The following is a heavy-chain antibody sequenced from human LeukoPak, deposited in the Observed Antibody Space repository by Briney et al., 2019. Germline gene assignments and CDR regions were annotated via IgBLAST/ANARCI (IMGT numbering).Heavy chain of an antibody. D-gene: IGHD3-10*01. CDR2: ISGSGGST. CDR3: AKDYGSGSYYSPLF. CDR1: GFTFSSYA. V-gene: IGHV3-23*01. J-gene: IGHJ4*02. Sequence: AGGSLRLSCAASGFTFSSYAMSWVRQAPGKGLEWVSAISGSGGSTYYADSVKGRFTISRDNSKNTLYLQMNSLRAEDTAVCYCAKDYGSGSYYSPLFWGQGTLVTVSS.